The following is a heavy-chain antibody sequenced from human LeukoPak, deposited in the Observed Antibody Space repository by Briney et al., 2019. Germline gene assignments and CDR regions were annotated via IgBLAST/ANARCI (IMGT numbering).Heavy chain of an antibody. CDR3: ARDSVVVTHNWFDP. D-gene: IGHD3-22*01. J-gene: IGHJ5*02. CDR1: GFTFSSYG. Sequence: GRSLRLSCAASGFTFSSYGIHWVRQAPGKGLEWVAVIWYDGSNKYYADSVKGRFTISRDNSKNTLYLQMNSLRAEDTAVYYCARDSVVVTHNWFDPWGQGTLITVSS. V-gene: IGHV3-33*01. CDR2: IWYDGSNK.